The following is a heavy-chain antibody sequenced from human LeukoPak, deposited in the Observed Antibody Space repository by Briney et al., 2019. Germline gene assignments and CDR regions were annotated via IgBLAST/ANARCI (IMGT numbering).Heavy chain of an antibody. CDR3: TTGGYCSGGSCFFYYYYFMDV. CDR1: GFTFSSYG. Sequence: GGSLRLSCAASGFTFSSYGMSWVRQAPGKGLGWVGRIKSKTDGGTTDYAAPVKGRFTISRDDSKNTLYLQMNSLKTEDTAVYYCTTGGYCSGGSCFFYYYYFMDVWGKGTTVTISS. D-gene: IGHD2-15*01. J-gene: IGHJ6*03. CDR2: IKSKTDGGTT. V-gene: IGHV3-15*01.